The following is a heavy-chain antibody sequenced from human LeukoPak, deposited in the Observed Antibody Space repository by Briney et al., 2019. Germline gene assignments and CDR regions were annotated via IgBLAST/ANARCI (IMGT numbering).Heavy chain of an antibody. V-gene: IGHV3-30*04. Sequence: GGSLRLSCVVSGFNFDNFAMHWVRQPLGKGLEWVAVISHDGRTKYYADSMKGRITISRDNSKNTLYLQMNSLRAEDTAVYYCAKDVARYYYDSPTWGQGTMVTVSS. CDR2: ISHDGRTK. CDR3: AKDVARYYYDSPT. D-gene: IGHD3-22*01. J-gene: IGHJ3*01. CDR1: GFNFDNFA.